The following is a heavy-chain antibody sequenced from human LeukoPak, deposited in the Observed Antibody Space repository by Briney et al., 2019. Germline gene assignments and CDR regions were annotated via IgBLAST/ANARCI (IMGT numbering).Heavy chain of an antibody. D-gene: IGHD6-13*01. Sequence: ASVNVSCKASGYTFTGYYMHWVRQAPGQGLVCMGWINPNTGYTEYAQKFQGRVTMTRDTSISTAYMDLTRLMSDDTAIYYCAKGSSWSKGWFDPWGQGALVTVSS. CDR2: INPNTGYT. V-gene: IGHV1-2*02. CDR1: GYTFTGYY. J-gene: IGHJ5*02. CDR3: AKGSSWSKGWFDP.